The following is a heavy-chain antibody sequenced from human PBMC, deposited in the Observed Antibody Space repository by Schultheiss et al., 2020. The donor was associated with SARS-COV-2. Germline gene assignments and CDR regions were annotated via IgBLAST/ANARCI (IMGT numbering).Heavy chain of an antibody. V-gene: IGHV4-59*12. CDR3: ARGPTMVRGVVDY. J-gene: IGHJ4*02. Sequence: SQTLSLTCTVSGGSISSYYWSWIRQPPGKGLEWIGYIYYSGSTNYNPSLKSRVTISVDRSKNQFSLKLSSVTAADTAVYYCARGPTMVRGVVDYWGQGTLVTVSS. D-gene: IGHD3-10*01. CDR1: GGSISSYY. CDR2: IYYSGST.